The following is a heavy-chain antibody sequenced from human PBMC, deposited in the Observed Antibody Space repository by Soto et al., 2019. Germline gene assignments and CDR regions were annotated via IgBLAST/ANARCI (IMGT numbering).Heavy chain of an antibody. CDR1: GGTFSNYV. CDR3: ARGWNDFPH. D-gene: IGHD1-1*01. V-gene: IGHV1-69*01. J-gene: IGHJ1*01. Sequence: QVQLVQPGAEVKKPGSSVKVSCKASGGTFSNYVITWVRQAPGQGLECMGGIIPISGTANYAQKFQGRVTITADEHTSTVYMELSSLRSEDTAVYYCARGWNDFPHWGQGTLVTVSS. CDR2: IIPISGTA.